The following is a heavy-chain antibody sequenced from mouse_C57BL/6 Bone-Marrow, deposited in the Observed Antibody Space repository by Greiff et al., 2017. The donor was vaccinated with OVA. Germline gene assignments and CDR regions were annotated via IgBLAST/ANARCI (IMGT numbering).Heavy chain of an antibody. CDR1: GYTFTSYW. V-gene: IGHV1-69*01. CDR3: ARCYYGSSYGWFAY. Sequence: QVQLQQPGTELVKPGASVKLSCKASGYTFTSYWIHWVKQRPGQGLEWIGEIDPSDSYTNYNQKFKGKSTLTVDKSSSTAYMQLSSLTSEDSAVYYCARCYYGSSYGWFAYWGQGTLVTVSA. CDR2: IDPSDSYT. D-gene: IGHD1-1*01. J-gene: IGHJ3*01.